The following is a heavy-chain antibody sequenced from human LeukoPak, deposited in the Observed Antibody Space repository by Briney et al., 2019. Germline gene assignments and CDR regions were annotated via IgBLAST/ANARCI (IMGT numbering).Heavy chain of an antibody. CDR3: ARGSLAAGFDY. J-gene: IGHJ4*02. Sequence: SETLSLTCTVSGGSISSSTYYWGWIRQPPGKGLEWIGTIYYRGSTNYNPSLKSRVTISVDTSKNQFSLKLSSVTAADTAVYYCARGSLAAGFDYWGQGTLVTVSS. V-gene: IGHV4-39*07. D-gene: IGHD6-13*01. CDR1: GGSISSSTYY. CDR2: IYYRGST.